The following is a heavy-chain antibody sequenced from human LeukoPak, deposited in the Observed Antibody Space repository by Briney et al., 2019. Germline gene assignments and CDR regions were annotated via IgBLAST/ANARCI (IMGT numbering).Heavy chain of an antibody. CDR3: ALTGYHPAIDYFDH. Sequence: SETLSLTCTVSGGSISSSSYYWGWIRQPPGKGLEWIGSIYYSGSTYYNPSLKSRVTISVDTSKNQFSLKLSSVTAADTAVYYCALTGYHPAIDYFDHWGQGTLVTVSS. D-gene: IGHD3-9*01. J-gene: IGHJ4*02. V-gene: IGHV4-39*01. CDR1: GGSISSSSYY. CDR2: IYYSGST.